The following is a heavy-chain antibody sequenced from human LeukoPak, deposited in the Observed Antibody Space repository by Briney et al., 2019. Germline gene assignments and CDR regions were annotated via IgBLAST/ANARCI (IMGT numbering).Heavy chain of an antibody. CDR2: IYYSGST. V-gene: IGHV4-59*12. CDR3: ARDLTYYDILTGYYHDAFDI. CDR1: GGSISSYY. Sequence: PSETLSLTCTVSGGSISSYYWSWIRQPPGKGLEWIGCIYYSGSTNYNPSLKSRVTISVDTSKNQFSLKLSSVTAADTAVYYCARDLTYYDILTGYYHDAFDIWGQGTMVTVSS. D-gene: IGHD3-9*01. J-gene: IGHJ3*02.